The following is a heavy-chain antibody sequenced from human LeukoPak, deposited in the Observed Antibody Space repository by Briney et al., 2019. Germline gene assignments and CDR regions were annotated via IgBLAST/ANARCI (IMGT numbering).Heavy chain of an antibody. V-gene: IGHV4-59*08. J-gene: IGHJ3*02. Sequence: KPSETLSLTCTVSGGSISIYYWSWIRQPPGKGLEWIGYIYYSGSTNYNPSLKSRVTISVDTSKNQFSLKLSSVTAADTAVYYCASANDAFDIWGQGTMVTVSS. CDR1: GGSISIYY. CDR3: ASANDAFDI. CDR2: IYYSGST.